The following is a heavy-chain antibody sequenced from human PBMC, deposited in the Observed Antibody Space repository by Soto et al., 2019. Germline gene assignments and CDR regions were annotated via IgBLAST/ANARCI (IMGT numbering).Heavy chain of an antibody. Sequence: EVQLWESGGGLVQPGGSRRLSCAASGFTFSGYAMTWVRQAPGKGPEWVSSIGGSGTGTFYADSVKGRFTISRDYSNNTRIVKMKSLRAEDTAVYYFARHVVESHYELTVMDVWGKGTKVTVSP. V-gene: IGHV3-23*01. J-gene: IGHJ6*04. CDR3: ARHVVESHYELTVMDV. D-gene: IGHD2-21*01. CDR1: GFTFSGYA. CDR2: IGGSGTGT.